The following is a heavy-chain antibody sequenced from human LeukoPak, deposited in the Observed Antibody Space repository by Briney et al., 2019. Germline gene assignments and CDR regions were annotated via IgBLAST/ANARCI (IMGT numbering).Heavy chain of an antibody. D-gene: IGHD6-6*01. J-gene: IGHJ4*02. CDR3: ARGGSSSKGYFDY. V-gene: IGHV3-23*01. Sequence: PGGSLRLSCSASGFIFRHYAVNWVRQSPGEGLEWVSGISGSGDSTYYADSVKGRFTVSRDNSKNTLYLQMNSLRAEDTAVYYCARGGSSSKGYFDYWGQGTLVTVSS. CDR1: GFIFRHYA. CDR2: ISGSGDST.